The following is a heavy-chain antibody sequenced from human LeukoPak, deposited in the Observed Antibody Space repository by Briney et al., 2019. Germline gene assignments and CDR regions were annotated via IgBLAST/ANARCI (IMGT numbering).Heavy chain of an antibody. V-gene: IGHV4-59*08. J-gene: IGHJ5*02. CDR3: ARRDPGNWFDP. D-gene: IGHD2-21*01. CDR1: GGSISSYY. Sequence: PSETLSLTCTVSGGSISSYYWSWLRQPPGKGLEWIGYIYYSGSTNYNPSLKSRVTISVDTSKNQFSLKLSSVTAADTAVYYCARRDPGNWFDPWGQGTLVTVSS. CDR2: IYYSGST.